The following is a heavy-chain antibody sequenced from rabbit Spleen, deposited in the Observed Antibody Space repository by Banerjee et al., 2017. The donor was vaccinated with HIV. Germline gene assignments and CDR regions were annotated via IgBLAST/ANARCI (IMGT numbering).Heavy chain of an antibody. D-gene: IGHD1-1*01. CDR3: ARDTSSSFSSYGMDL. J-gene: IGHJ6*01. Sequence: QSLEESGGDLVKPGASLTLTCKASGFSFSGNSYMCWVRQAPGKGLEWIACIDAGGSGFTYFASWAKGRFTISKTSSTTVTLQMTSLTAADTATYFCARDTSSSFSSYGMDLWGPGTLVTVS. V-gene: IGHV1S40*01. CDR2: IDAGGSGFT. CDR1: GFSFSGNSY.